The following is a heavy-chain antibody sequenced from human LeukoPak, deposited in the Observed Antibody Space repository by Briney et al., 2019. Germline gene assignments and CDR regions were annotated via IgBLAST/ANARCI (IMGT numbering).Heavy chain of an antibody. V-gene: IGHV1-2*02. CDR3: ARKSPWNIPLDP. CDR1: GYTFTSYY. D-gene: IGHD2/OR15-2a*01. CDR2: INPNSGGT. Sequence: ASVKVSCKASGYTFTSYYMHWVRQAPGQGLEWMGWINPNSGGTNYAQKFQGRVTMTRDTSISTAYMELSRLRSDDTAVYYCARKSPWNIPLDPWGQGTLVTVSS. J-gene: IGHJ5*02.